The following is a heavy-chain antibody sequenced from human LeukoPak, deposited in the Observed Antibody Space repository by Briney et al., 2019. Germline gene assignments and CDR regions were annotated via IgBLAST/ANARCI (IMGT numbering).Heavy chain of an antibody. V-gene: IGHV1-18*01. Sequence: ASVRVSCKASGYTFTSYGISWVRQAPGQGLEWMGWISAYNGNANYAQKLQGRVTMTTDTSTSTAYMELRSLRSDDTAVYYCARSQLLGSEYYYYMDVWGKGTTVTVSS. CDR3: ARSQLLGSEYYYYMDV. J-gene: IGHJ6*03. D-gene: IGHD1-14*01. CDR1: GYTFTSYG. CDR2: ISAYNGNA.